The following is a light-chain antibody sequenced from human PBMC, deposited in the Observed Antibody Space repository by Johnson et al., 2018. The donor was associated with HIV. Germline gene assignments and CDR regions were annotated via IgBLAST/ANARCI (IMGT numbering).Light chain of an antibody. CDR1: SSNIGNNY. CDR2: DNN. Sequence: QSILTQPPSVSAAPGQKVTISCSGSSSNIGNNYVSWYQQVPGTAPKLLIYDNNRRPSGLPDRFSGSKSGTSATLGITGLQTGDEADYYWGIWDSSLSAFVLGTGTKVTVL. J-gene: IGLJ1*01. CDR3: GIWDSSLSAFV. V-gene: IGLV1-51*01.